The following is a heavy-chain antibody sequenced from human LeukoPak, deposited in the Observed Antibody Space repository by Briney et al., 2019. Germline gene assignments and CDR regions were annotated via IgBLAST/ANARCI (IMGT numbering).Heavy chain of an antibody. CDR2: ISAYNGNT. J-gene: IGHJ4*02. CDR1: GGTFSSYG. D-gene: IGHD6-13*01. V-gene: IGHV1-18*01. CDR3: ARAYSSSWNVDY. Sequence: ASVKVSCKASGGTFSSYGISWVRQAPGQGLEWMGWISAYNGNTNYAQKLQGRVTMTTDTSTSTAYMELRSLRSDDTAVYYCARAYSSSWNVDYWGQGTLVTVSS.